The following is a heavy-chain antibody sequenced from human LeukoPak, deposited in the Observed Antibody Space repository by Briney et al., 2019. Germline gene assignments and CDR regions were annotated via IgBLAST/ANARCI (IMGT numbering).Heavy chain of an antibody. D-gene: IGHD6-19*01. Sequence: SVKVSCKASGGTFSSYAISWVRQAPGQGLEWMGGIIPIFGTANYAQKFQGRVTITADESTSTAYMELSSLRSDDTAVYYCARDPSNSGGWHPFLDYWGQGTLVTVSS. V-gene: IGHV1-69*13. CDR3: ARDPSNSGGWHPFLDY. J-gene: IGHJ4*02. CDR2: IIPIFGTA. CDR1: GGTFSSYA.